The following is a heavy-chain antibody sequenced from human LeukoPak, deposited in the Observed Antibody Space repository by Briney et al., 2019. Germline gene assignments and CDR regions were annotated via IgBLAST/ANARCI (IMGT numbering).Heavy chain of an antibody. D-gene: IGHD3-3*01. CDR2: ISSSGSTI. CDR3: ARDRGGRFLEWSRPYNWFDP. Sequence: PGGSLRLSCAASGCTFSDYYMSWIRQAPGKGLEWVSYISSSGSTIYYADSVKGRFTISRDNAKNSLYLQMNSLRAEDTDVYDCARDRGGRFLEWSRPYNWFDPWGQGTLVTVSS. V-gene: IGHV3-11*04. J-gene: IGHJ5*02. CDR1: GCTFSDYY.